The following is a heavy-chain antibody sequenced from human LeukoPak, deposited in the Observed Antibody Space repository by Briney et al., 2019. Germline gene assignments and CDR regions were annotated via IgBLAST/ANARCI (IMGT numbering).Heavy chain of an antibody. Sequence: ASVKVSCKASGYTFTGYYMHWVRQAPGQGLEWMGWINPNSGGTNYAQKFQGRVTMTRDTSISTAYMELSRLRSGDTAVYYCARAAVAGTDWFDPWGQGTLVTVSS. CDR1: GYTFTGYY. V-gene: IGHV1-2*02. J-gene: IGHJ5*02. CDR2: INPNSGGT. D-gene: IGHD6-19*01. CDR3: ARAAVAGTDWFDP.